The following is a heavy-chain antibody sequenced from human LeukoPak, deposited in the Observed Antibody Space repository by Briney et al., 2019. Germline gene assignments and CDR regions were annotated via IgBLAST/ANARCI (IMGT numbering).Heavy chain of an antibody. CDR2: IHTTGST. J-gene: IGHJ4*02. D-gene: IGHD2-2*02. CDR1: GGSINSGSYY. CDR3: ARCTSASCYNFDY. Sequence: SETLSLTCTVSGGSINSGSYYWNWIRQSAGKGLEWIGHIHTTGSTNCNPSLKSRVTTSLDTSKNQFSLKLNSVTAADTAVYYCARCTSASCYNFDYWGQGSLVTVSS. V-gene: IGHV4-61*09.